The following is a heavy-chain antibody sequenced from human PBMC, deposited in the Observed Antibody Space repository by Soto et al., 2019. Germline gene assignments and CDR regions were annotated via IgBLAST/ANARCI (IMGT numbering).Heavy chain of an antibody. J-gene: IGHJ6*02. CDR1: GFTFSTYA. CDR3: VKGYWKGDV. D-gene: IGHD1-1*01. V-gene: IGHV3-23*01. Sequence: EVQLLESGGGLVQPGGSLRLSCAASGFTFSTYAMNWVCQAPGNGLEWVSAISGSGGSIHYAHSVKGRFTISRDNSKNTRYLQRNSLRGEDTAVYHCVKGYWKGDVWGQGTTVTVSS. CDR2: ISGSGGSI.